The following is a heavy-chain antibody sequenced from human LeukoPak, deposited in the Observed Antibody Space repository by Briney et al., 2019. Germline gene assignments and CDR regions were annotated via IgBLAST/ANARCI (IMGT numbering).Heavy chain of an antibody. J-gene: IGHJ4*02. Sequence: SETLSLTCTASGGSISSSNYYWGWIRQPPGKGLEGIGSVYYSGSTHYNPSLKRRVTVSVDTSKNQVALKLSSVTAADTAVYYCARVISHGYSDSWGQGTLVTVSS. CDR1: GGSISSSNYY. CDR2: VYYSGST. CDR3: ARVISHGYSDS. D-gene: IGHD3-16*02. V-gene: IGHV4-39*06.